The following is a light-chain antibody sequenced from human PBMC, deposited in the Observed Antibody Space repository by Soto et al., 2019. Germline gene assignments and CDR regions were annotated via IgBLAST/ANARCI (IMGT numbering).Light chain of an antibody. CDR1: QTVSTD. V-gene: IGKV1-39*01. Sequence: DILMTQSPSSLSASIGDRVTISGRTSQTVSTDLNWYQHKPGSGPTLLIYAASSLQSGVPSRFSGSGSGTDFTLTIGSLQPEDFATYYCQQTSSSPWTFGQGTKVDIK. CDR2: AAS. J-gene: IGKJ1*01. CDR3: QQTSSSPWT.